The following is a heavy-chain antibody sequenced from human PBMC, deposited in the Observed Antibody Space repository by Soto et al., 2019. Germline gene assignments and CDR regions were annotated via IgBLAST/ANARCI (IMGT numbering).Heavy chain of an antibody. D-gene: IGHD6-19*01. CDR1: GGTFSSYA. J-gene: IGHJ4*02. CDR2: IIPIFGTA. CDR3: ARGRSPDSSGGYYFDY. Sequence: QVQLVQSGAEVKKPGSSVKVSCKASGGTFSSYAISWVRQAPGQGLEWMGGIIPIFGTANDAQKFQGRVTITADESTRTSYMELSSLRSEDTNVYYCARGRSPDSSGGYYFDYWGQGTLVTVSS. V-gene: IGHV1-69*01.